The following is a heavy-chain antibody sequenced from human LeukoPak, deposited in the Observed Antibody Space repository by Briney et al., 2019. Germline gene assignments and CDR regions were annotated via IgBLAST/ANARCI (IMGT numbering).Heavy chain of an antibody. D-gene: IGHD6-19*01. J-gene: IGHJ4*02. Sequence: GGSLRLSCATSGFTLRTSWIHWVRQAAGKGLEWISRISRGDSRPIYADSLKGRLTISRDDAKKTVYLQLNSVRADDTAVYNVLRRSSDWKGMDIWGQGTLVTVSS. CDR1: GFTLRTSW. V-gene: IGHV3-74*01. CDR2: ISRGDSRP. CDR3: LRRSSDWKGMDI.